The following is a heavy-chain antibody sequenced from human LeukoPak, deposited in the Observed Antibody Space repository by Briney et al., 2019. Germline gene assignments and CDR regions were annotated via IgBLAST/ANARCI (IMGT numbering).Heavy chain of an antibody. CDR3: ARRNIAVAGTDY. Sequence: GSLRLSCAASGFTFSDYYMSWIRPAPGKGLEWVSYISSSSSYTNYADSVKGRSTISRDNAKNSLYLQMNSLRAEDTAVYYCARRNIAVAGTDYWGQGTLVTVSS. J-gene: IGHJ4*02. CDR1: GFTFSDYY. CDR2: ISSSSSYT. D-gene: IGHD6-19*01. V-gene: IGHV3-11*03.